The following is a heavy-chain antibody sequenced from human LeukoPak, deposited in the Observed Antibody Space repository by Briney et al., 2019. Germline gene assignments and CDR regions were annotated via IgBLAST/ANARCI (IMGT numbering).Heavy chain of an antibody. Sequence: GGSLRLSCAASAFTFSGSAIHWVRQASGKGLEWVGRIRSKANNYATAYAASVEGRFTISRDDSKSTAYLQMNSLKTEDTAAYYCTRLTGADVFDIWGQGTMVTVSS. CDR1: AFTFSGSA. V-gene: IGHV3-73*01. CDR3: TRLTGADVFDI. J-gene: IGHJ3*02. D-gene: IGHD3-10*01. CDR2: IRSKANNYAT.